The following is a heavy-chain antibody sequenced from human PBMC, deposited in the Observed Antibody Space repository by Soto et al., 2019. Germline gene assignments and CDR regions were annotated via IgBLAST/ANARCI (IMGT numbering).Heavy chain of an antibody. CDR3: AREVGYCSSTSCSYFDY. CDR1: GFTFSSYA. V-gene: IGHV3-30-3*01. Sequence: HPGGSLRLSCAASGFTFSSYAMHWVRQAPGKGLEWVAVISYDGSNKYYADSVKGRFTISRDNSKNTLYLQMNSLRAEDTAVYYCAREVGYCSSTSCSYFDYWGQGTLVTVSS. CDR2: ISYDGSNK. J-gene: IGHJ4*02. D-gene: IGHD2-2*01.